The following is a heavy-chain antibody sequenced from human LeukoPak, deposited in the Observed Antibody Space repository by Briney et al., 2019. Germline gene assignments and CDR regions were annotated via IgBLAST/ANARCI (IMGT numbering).Heavy chain of an antibody. D-gene: IGHD3-10*01. CDR3: ARLHYGSGSYLNYYMDV. CDR2: INSNSGNI. CDR1: GFTFSSYS. V-gene: IGHV3-21*01. Sequence: GGSLRLSCAASGFTFSSYSMNWVRQAPGKGLEWVSSINSNSGNIQYADSVTGRFTVSRDNAKNSLSLQMNSLRAEDTAVYYCARLHYGSGSYLNYYMDVWGKGTTVIVSS. J-gene: IGHJ6*03.